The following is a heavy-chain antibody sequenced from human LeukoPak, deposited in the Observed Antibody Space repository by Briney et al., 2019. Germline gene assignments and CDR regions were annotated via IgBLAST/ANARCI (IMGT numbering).Heavy chain of an antibody. CDR1: GGSISSYC. V-gene: IGHV4-4*07. CDR2: IYSSGST. Sequence: SETLSLTCTVSGGSISSYCWSWIRQPAGKGLEWIGRIYSSGSTNYNPSLKSRVTMSVDTSKNQFSLKLSSVTAADTAVYYCARDLIVPDAMTGSGSYSTDYWGQGTLVTVSS. J-gene: IGHJ4*02. D-gene: IGHD3-10*01. CDR3: ARDLIVPDAMTGSGSYSTDY.